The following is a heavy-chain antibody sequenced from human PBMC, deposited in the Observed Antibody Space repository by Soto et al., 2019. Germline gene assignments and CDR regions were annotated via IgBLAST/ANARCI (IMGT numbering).Heavy chain of an antibody. J-gene: IGHJ4*02. D-gene: IGHD3-10*01. CDR3: SRDPGFGAIDY. CDR2: INPDGSVA. CDR1: GFTFSGSW. V-gene: IGHV3-7*01. Sequence: AGGSLRLSCAASGFTFSGSWMAWVRQAPGKGLEWVALINPDGSVASYVGSVRGRFIISRDNTQNSLYLQMNSVSAEDTAVYYCSRDPGFGAIDYWGQGTLVNVSS.